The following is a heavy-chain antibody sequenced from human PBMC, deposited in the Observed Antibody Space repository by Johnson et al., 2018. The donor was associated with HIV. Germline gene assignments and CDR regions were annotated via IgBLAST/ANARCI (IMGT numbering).Heavy chain of an antibody. CDR2: LFSGGST. CDR3: AREAESSGRAGTFDI. D-gene: IGHD3-22*01. V-gene: IGHV3-66*02. Sequence: VQLVESGGGLVQPGRSLRLSCAASGFTVSSYYMTWVRQAPGKGLEWISVLFSGGSTYYADSVKGRFTISRDNSKNTLYLEMNSLRPEDTALYYCAREAESSGRAGTFDIWGQGTLVTVSS. J-gene: IGHJ3*02. CDR1: GFTVSSYY.